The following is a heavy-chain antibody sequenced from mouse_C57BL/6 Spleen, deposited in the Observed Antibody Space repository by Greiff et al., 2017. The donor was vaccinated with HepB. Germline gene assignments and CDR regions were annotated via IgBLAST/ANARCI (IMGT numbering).Heavy chain of an antibody. J-gene: IGHJ2*01. D-gene: IGHD2-4*01. V-gene: IGHV1-9*01. Sequence: VQLQQSGAELMKPGASVKLSCKATGYTFTGYWIEWVKQRPGHGLEWIGEILPGSGSTNYNEKFKGKATFTADRSSNTAYMQLSSLTTEDSAIYYCARRYDYYYFDYWGQGTTLTVSS. CDR2: ILPGSGST. CDR1: GYTFTGYW. CDR3: ARRYDYYYFDY.